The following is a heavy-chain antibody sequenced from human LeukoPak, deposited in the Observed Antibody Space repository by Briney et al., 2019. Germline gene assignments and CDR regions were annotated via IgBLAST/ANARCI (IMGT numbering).Heavy chain of an antibody. CDR1: GFTFSNYE. Sequence: PGGSLRLSCAASGFTFSNYEMHWVRQAPGKGLEWVSYISSSGSDIYYADSVKGRFTISRDNAKNSLYLQMNSLGAEDTAVYYCAELGITMIGGVWGKGTTVTISP. V-gene: IGHV3-48*03. D-gene: IGHD3-10*02. J-gene: IGHJ6*04. CDR2: ISSSGSDI. CDR3: AELGITMIGGV.